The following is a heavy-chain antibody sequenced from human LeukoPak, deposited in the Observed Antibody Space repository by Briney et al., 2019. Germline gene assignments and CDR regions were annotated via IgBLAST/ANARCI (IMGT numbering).Heavy chain of an antibody. Sequence: GESLKISCKASGYSFTTYWIGWVRQMPGKGLEWMGIIYPGDSDTRYSPSFQGQVTISADKSISTAYLQWSSLKASDTAMYYCTRRGLYCSTTTCYLDYWGQGTLVTVSS. CDR1: GYSFTTYW. V-gene: IGHV5-51*01. J-gene: IGHJ4*02. D-gene: IGHD2-2*01. CDR2: IYPGDSDT. CDR3: TRRGLYCSTTTCYLDY.